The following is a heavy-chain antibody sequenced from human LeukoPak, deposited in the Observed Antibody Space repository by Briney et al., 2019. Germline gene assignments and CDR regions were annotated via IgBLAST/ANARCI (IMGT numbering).Heavy chain of an antibody. Sequence: GGSLRLSCAASGFTFSSYAMSWVRQAPGKGLEWVSAISGSGGSTYYADSVKGRFTISRDNSKNTLSLQVNSLSAEDTAVYYCAKGRYCDSTTCAYHGLDVWGQGTTVTVSS. CDR1: GFTFSSYA. D-gene: IGHD2-2*01. CDR2: ISGSGGST. CDR3: AKGRYCDSTTCAYHGLDV. J-gene: IGHJ6*02. V-gene: IGHV3-23*01.